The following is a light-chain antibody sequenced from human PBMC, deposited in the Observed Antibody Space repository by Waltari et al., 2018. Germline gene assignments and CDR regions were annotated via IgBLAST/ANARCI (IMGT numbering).Light chain of an antibody. CDR2: KDN. V-gene: IGLV3-27*01. J-gene: IGLJ3*02. CDR1: ALAKKY. CDR3: YSPADNNLGV. Sequence: SYELTQPSSVSVSPGQTATITRSGDALAKKYLRWFQQKPGQAPVLVIYKDNERPAGIPERFSGSTSGTTVTLTISGAQVEDEADYYCYSPADNNLGVFGGGTKLTVL.